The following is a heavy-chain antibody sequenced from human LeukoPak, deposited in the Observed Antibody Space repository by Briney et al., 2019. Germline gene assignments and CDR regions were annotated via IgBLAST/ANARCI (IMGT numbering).Heavy chain of an antibody. Sequence: ASVKLTFKSSGYTFIIYGISWVRQAPGQGLEWMGCISAYNGNTNHAQKLQGRVTMTTDTSTSTAYMELRSLRSDDTAVYYCAREVHSSSWYFDYWGQGTLVTVSS. J-gene: IGHJ4*02. D-gene: IGHD6-13*01. CDR2: ISAYNGNT. CDR1: GYTFIIYG. V-gene: IGHV1-18*01. CDR3: AREVHSSSWYFDY.